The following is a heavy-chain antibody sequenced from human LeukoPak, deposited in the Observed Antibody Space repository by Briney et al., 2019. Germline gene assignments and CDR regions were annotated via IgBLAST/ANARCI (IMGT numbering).Heavy chain of an antibody. D-gene: IGHD6-19*01. CDR3: AKDAGWPFDY. CDR1: GFASSTYA. Sequence: GGSLRLSCAASGFASSTYAMSWVRQAPGKGLEWVSALSGRGEKTFYADSVRGRFSISRDNSKNTLYLQMKSLRAEDTAVYYCAKDAGWPFDYWGQGTLVTVSS. V-gene: IGHV3-23*01. CDR2: LSGRGEKT. J-gene: IGHJ4*02.